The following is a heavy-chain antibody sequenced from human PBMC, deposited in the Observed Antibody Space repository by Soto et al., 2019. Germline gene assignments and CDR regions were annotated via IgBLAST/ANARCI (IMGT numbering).Heavy chain of an antibody. CDR1: GFTFSRDA. CDR2: ISDSGGST. CDR3: AKDTETYIVVVPAANNRFDP. D-gene: IGHD2-2*01. J-gene: IGHJ5*02. V-gene: IGHV3-23*01. Sequence: GGSLRLSCAASGFTFSRDAMSWVRQAPGKGLEWVSAISDSGGSTYYADSVKGRFTISRDNSKNTLYLQMNSLRAEDTAVYRCAKDTETYIVVVPAANNRFDPWGQGTLVTVSS.